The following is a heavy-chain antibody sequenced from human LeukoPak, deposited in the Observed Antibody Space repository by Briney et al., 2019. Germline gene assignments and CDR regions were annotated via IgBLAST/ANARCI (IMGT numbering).Heavy chain of an antibody. D-gene: IGHD3-10*01. CDR1: GGTFIRYA. J-gene: IGHJ4*02. CDR2: SIPLFGTS. CDR3: VRDTYYGGRISGFDY. Sequence: ASVKVSFKASGGTFIRYAINWVRQAPGQGLEWMGGSIPLFGTSNYAQTLQGRVTIATDESMSTAYLELSRLTSEDTAVYYCVRDTYYGGRISGFDYWGQGTLVTVSS. V-gene: IGHV1-69*05.